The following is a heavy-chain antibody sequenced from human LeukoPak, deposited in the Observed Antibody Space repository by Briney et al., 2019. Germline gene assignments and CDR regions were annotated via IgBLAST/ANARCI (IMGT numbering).Heavy chain of an antibody. Sequence: GGSLRHSCAASGLTFSTYTMYWVRQPPGKGLEWVSIIGGSGGDIHYADSVKGRFTISRDNSKNTLYLQMNSLRVEDTAIYYCAIDPNWGIHYWGQGVLVTVSS. J-gene: IGHJ4*02. CDR2: IGGSGGDI. V-gene: IGHV3-23*01. D-gene: IGHD7-27*01. CDR1: GLTFSTYT. CDR3: AIDPNWGIHY.